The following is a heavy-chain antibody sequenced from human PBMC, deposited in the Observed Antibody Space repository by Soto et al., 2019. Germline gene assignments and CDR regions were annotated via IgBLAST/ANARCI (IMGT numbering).Heavy chain of an antibody. V-gene: IGHV1-18*04. J-gene: IGHJ4*02. CDR2: ISSSSGNT. CDR1: GYTFTIYG. CDR3: ARDGGFSRGCDF. D-gene: IGHD5-18*01. Sequence: ASVKVSCKASGYTFTIYGINCVLQSPGQCLEWMGWISSSSGNTDYAQNLQGRLTMTTDTSTNTAYMELRSLTSADTAVYYCARDGGFSRGCDFWGQGAQVTVSS.